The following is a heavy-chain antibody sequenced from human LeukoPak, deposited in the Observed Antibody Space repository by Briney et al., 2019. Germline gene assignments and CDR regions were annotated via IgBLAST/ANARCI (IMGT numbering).Heavy chain of an antibody. CDR2: INPDSGGT. CDR1: GYTFTGYY. Sequence: ASVKVSCKASGYTFTGYYIHWMRQAPGQELEWMGWINPDSGGTKYAQKFQGRVTLTRDTSISTAYMELSRLRIDDTAVYYCARDLEGLERFFDYWGQGTLVTVSS. D-gene: IGHD1-1*01. V-gene: IGHV1-2*02. J-gene: IGHJ4*02. CDR3: ARDLEGLERFFDY.